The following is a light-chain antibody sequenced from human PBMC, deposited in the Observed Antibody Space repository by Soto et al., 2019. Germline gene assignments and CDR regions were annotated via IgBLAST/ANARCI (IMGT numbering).Light chain of an antibody. CDR2: DVN. CDR3: SSYTSSGRFHV. J-gene: IGLJ1*01. Sequence: QSALTQPASVSGSPGQSITISCTGASTDVDGYDYVSWYQQHPGQAPKLMIYDVNNRPSGVSYRFSGSKSGDTASLTISGLPAEDDADYYCSSYTSSGRFHVFGTGTKLTVL. V-gene: IGLV2-14*03. CDR1: STDVDGYDY.